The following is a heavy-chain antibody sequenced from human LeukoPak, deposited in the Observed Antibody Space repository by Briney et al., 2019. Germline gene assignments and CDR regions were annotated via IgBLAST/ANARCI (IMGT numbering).Heavy chain of an antibody. V-gene: IGHV3-48*04. CDR1: GFNFGNYG. CDR2: IRASGRTT. Sequence: GGTLRLSCAASGFNFGNYGMNWVRQAPGKGLEWVSGIRASGRTTDYADSVKGRFTISRDNAKNSLYLQMNSLRAEDTAVYYCARRSYGSGSYPFDYWGQGTLVTVSS. D-gene: IGHD3-10*01. CDR3: ARRSYGSGSYPFDY. J-gene: IGHJ4*02.